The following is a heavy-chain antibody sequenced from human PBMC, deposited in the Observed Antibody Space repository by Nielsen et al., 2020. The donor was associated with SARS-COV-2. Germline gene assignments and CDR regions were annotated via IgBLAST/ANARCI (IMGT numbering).Heavy chain of an antibody. CDR2: ITSSSNYI. Sequence: GGSLRLSCAASGFRFISYSMNWVRQAPGKGLEWVSSITSSSNYIYYADSVKGRFTISRDNAKNSVTLQMNSLRAEDTGVYYCVRDYYGSGSFYGRWFDPWGQGTLVTVSS. CDR1: GFRFISYS. D-gene: IGHD3-10*01. CDR3: VRDYYGSGSFYGRWFDP. J-gene: IGHJ5*02. V-gene: IGHV3-21*04.